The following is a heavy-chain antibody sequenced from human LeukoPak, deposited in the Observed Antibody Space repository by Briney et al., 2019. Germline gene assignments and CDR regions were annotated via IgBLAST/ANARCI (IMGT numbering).Heavy chain of an antibody. D-gene: IGHD2-15*01. CDR2: ISYDGSNK. CDR3: AKDPGGYCSGGSCYSRYYYYYMDV. Sequence: PGRSLRLSCAASGFTFSSYGMHWVRQAPGKGLEWVAVISYDGSNKYYADSVKGRFTISRDNSKNTLYLQMNSLRAEDTAVYYCAKDPGGYCSGGSCYSRYYYYYMDVWGKGTTVTISS. J-gene: IGHJ6*03. V-gene: IGHV3-30*18. CDR1: GFTFSSYG.